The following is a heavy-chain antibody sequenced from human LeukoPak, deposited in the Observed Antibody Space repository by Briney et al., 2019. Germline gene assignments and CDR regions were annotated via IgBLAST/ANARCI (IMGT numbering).Heavy chain of an antibody. Sequence: SETLSLTCTVSGGSISSSRYYWGWIRQPPGKGLGWIGSIYYSGSTYYNPSLKSRVTISVDTSKNQFSLKLSSVTAADTAVYYCARPSPRYYYGMDVWGQGTTVTVSS. J-gene: IGHJ6*02. CDR3: ARPSPRYYYGMDV. V-gene: IGHV4-39*01. CDR2: IYYSGST. CDR1: GGSISSSRYY.